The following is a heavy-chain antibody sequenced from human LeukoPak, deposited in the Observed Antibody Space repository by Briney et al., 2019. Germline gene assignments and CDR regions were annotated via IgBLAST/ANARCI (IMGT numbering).Heavy chain of an antibody. D-gene: IGHD6-19*01. CDR2: ISYDGSNK. V-gene: IGHV3-30*04. CDR1: GFTFSSYA. Sequence: GGSLRLSCAASGFTFSSYAMHWVRQAPGKGLEWVAVISYDGSNKYYADSVKGRFTISRDNSKNTLYLQMNSLRAEDTAVYYCARDRGSSGWYTLTPYYYYYYYMDVWGKGTTVTVSS. J-gene: IGHJ6*03. CDR3: ARDRGSSGWYTLTPYYYYYYYMDV.